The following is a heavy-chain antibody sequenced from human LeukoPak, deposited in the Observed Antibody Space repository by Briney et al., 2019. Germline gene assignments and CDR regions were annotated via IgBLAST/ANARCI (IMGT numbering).Heavy chain of an antibody. CDR3: AREITIFGDAFDI. J-gene: IGHJ3*02. V-gene: IGHV4-61*02. CDR1: GGSISSGSYY. D-gene: IGHD3-3*01. Sequence: SQTLSLTCTVSGGSISSGSYYWNWIRQPAGKGLEWIGRIYTSGSTNYNPSLKSRVTISVDTSKNQFSLKLSSVTAADTAVYYCAREITIFGDAFDIWGQGTMVTVSS. CDR2: IYTSGST.